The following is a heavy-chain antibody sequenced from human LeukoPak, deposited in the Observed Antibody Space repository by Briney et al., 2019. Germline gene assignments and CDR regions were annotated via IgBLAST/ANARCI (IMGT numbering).Heavy chain of an antibody. D-gene: IGHD5-12*01. CDR2: ISNSGGRT. Sequence: GGSLRLSCAASGVTINNYAMSWVRQAPGKGLEWVSSISNSGGRTFYTDSVKGRFTISRDNSKITLYLQMNSLRAEDTAVYYCAKSYNGYESKPDYWGQGTLVTVSS. CDR1: GVTINNYA. V-gene: IGHV3-23*01. J-gene: IGHJ4*02. CDR3: AKSYNGYESKPDY.